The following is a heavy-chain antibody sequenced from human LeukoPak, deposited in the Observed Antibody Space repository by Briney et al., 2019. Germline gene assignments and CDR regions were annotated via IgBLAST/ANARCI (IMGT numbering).Heavy chain of an antibody. CDR3: ASSGSYRFEY. Sequence: PGGSLRLSCAASGFPFSSYSMNWVRQAPGEGLEWVSHITASGTAMFYADSVKGRFTISRDNAKNSLYLQMNSLRDEDTAVYYCASSGSYRFEYWGQGTLVTVSS. CDR2: ITASGTAM. V-gene: IGHV3-48*02. J-gene: IGHJ4*02. D-gene: IGHD1-26*01. CDR1: GFPFSSYS.